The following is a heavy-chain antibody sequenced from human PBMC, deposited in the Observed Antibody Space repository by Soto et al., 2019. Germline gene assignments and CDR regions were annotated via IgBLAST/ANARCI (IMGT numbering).Heavy chain of an antibody. V-gene: IGHV1-8*01. CDR2: MNPKSGDT. CDR1: GYTFTNYD. J-gene: IGHJ5*02. Sequence: QVQLVQSGAEVKKPGASVKVSCKASGYTFTNYDINWVRQATGQGLEWMGWMNPKSGDTGSVQKFQDRVTMTRDTSTNTAYMELTSLRSEDTAIYYCARSSCDSTSCYTRGYNWFDPWGQGTLVTVSS. CDR3: ARSSCDSTSCYTRGYNWFDP. D-gene: IGHD2-2*02.